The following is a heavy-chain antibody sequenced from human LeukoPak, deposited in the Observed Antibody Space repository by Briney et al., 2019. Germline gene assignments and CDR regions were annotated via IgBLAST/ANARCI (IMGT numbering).Heavy chain of an antibody. CDR1: GFTVRTNY. CDR3: ANIEATGYEYFQH. D-gene: IGHD1-1*01. Sequence: GGSLRLSCTASGFTVRTNYMSWVRQAPGKGLEWVSGISGSGSNTFYADSVKGRFTISRDNSKNTLYLQMRSLRAEDTAVYYCANIEATGYEYFQHWGQGTLVSVSS. CDR2: ISGSGSNT. J-gene: IGHJ1*01. V-gene: IGHV3-23*01.